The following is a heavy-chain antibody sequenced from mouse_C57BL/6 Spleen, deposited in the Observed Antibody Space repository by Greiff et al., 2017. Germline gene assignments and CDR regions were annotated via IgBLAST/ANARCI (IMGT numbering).Heavy chain of an antibody. V-gene: IGHV1-81*01. D-gene: IGHD4-1*01. J-gene: IGHJ2*01. CDR1: GYTFTSYG. CDR2: IYPRSGNT. Sequence: VKLMESGAELARPGASVKLSCKASGYTFTSYGISWVKQRTGQGLEWIGEIYPRSGNTYYNEKFKGKATLTADKSSSTAYMELRSLTSEDSAVYFCARRVGRYFDYWGQGTTLTVSS. CDR3: ARRVGRYFDY.